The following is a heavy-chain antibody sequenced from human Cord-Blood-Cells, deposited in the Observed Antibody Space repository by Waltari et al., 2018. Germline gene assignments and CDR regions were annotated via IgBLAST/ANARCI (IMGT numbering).Heavy chain of an antibody. V-gene: IGHV4-39*01. CDR2: IYYSGST. Sequence: QLQLQESGPGLVKPSETLSLTCTVSGGSISSSSYYWGWIRQPPGKGLEWIGSIYYSGSTYYNPSLKSRVTISVDTSKNQFSLKLSSVTAADTAVYYCARRRITMVRGVTAYYFDYWCQGTLVTVSS. CDR3: ARRRITMVRGVTAYYFDY. D-gene: IGHD3-10*01. CDR1: GGSISSSSYY. J-gene: IGHJ4*02.